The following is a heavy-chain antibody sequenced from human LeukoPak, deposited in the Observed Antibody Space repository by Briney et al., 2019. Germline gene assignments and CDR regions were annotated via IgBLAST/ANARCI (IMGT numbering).Heavy chain of an antibody. D-gene: IGHD6-19*01. CDR2: ISSSGNTM. CDR3: ARGLAVSSNY. J-gene: IGHJ4*02. Sequence: GTSLRLSCAASGLLPNAFAMNWVRQAPGKGLEWLSYISSSGNTMYYADSVKGRFTISRDNAKNSVYLQMNSLRAEDTGVYYCARGLAVSSNYWGQGTLVTVSS. CDR1: GLLPNAFA. V-gene: IGHV3-48*03.